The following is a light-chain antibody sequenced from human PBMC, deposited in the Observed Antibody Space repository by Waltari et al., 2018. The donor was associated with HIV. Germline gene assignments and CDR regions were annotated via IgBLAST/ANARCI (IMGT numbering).Light chain of an antibody. V-gene: IGKV4-1*01. CDR2: WAS. Sequence: DIVMTQSPDSLAVSLDERATINCKSSQSVLYSSNNKNYLAWYQQKPGQPPKRLIYWASTRESGVPDRFSGSGSGTDFTLTISSLQAEDVAVYYCQQYYSTPRTFGQGTKVEIK. CDR3: QQYYSTPRT. J-gene: IGKJ1*01. CDR1: QSVLYSSNNKNY.